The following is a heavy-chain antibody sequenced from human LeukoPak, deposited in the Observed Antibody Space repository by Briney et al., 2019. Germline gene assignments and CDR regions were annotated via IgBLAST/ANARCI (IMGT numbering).Heavy chain of an antibody. D-gene: IGHD3-22*01. CDR1: GFIFSSYS. CDR2: ITGSGGNT. Sequence: GGSLRLSCAASGFIFSSYSMSWVRQAPGKGLEWVSVITGSGGNTYYADSVKGRFTISGDNSKNTLYLQMNSLRAEDTAVYYCAKDQGFYDSSGYCDYWGQGTLVTVSS. V-gene: IGHV3-23*01. J-gene: IGHJ4*02. CDR3: AKDQGFYDSSGYCDY.